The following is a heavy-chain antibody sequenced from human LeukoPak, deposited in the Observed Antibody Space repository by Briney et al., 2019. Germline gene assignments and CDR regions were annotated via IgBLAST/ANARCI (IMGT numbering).Heavy chain of an antibody. Sequence: GGSLRLSCEASGFTFSGKWMSWVRQAPGKGLEWVANIKEDGSEKYYVDSVKGRFTISRDNAKNSQYLQMNSLRAEDTAVYYCARYDFWSGYSFDCWGQGTLVTVSS. CDR3: ARYDFWSGYSFDC. V-gene: IGHV3-7*01. D-gene: IGHD3-3*01. CDR1: GFTFSGKW. CDR2: IKEDGSEK. J-gene: IGHJ4*02.